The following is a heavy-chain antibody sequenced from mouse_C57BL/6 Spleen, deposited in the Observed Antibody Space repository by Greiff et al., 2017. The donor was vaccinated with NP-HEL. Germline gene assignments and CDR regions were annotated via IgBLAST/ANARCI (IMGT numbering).Heavy chain of an antibody. Sequence: VQLQQPGAELVRPGTSVKLSCKASGYTFTSYWMHWVKQRPGQGLEWIGVIDPSDSYTNYNQKFKGKATLTVDTSSITAYMQLSSLTSEDSAVYYCARGGYGSSYGYWGQGTTLTVSS. CDR1: GYTFTSYW. CDR2: IDPSDSYT. J-gene: IGHJ2*01. V-gene: IGHV1-59*01. CDR3: ARGGYGSSYGY. D-gene: IGHD1-1*01.